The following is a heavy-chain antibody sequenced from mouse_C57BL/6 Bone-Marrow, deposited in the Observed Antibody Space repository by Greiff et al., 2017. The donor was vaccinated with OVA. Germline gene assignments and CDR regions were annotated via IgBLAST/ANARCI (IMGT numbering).Heavy chain of an antibody. Sequence: QVHVKQSGAELVRPGASVTLSCKASGYTFTDYEMHWVKQTPVHGLEWIGAIDPETGGTAYNQKFKGKAILTADKSSSTAYMELRSLTSEDSAVDYCTRGIYYGTTGAYWGQGTLVTVSA. CDR1: GYTFTDYE. J-gene: IGHJ3*01. CDR2: IDPETGGT. V-gene: IGHV1-15*01. D-gene: IGHD2-1*01. CDR3: TRGIYYGTTGAY.